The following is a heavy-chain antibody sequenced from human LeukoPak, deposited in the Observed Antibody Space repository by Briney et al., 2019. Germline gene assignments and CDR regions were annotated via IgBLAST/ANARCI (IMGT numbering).Heavy chain of an antibody. CDR2: ISYSEST. J-gene: IGHJ4*02. Sequence: SETLSLTCTVSGVSIRSHYWIWIRQPPGKGLEWIGHISYSESTKYNPSLESRVTISVDTSKNQFSLRLSSVTAADTAVYYCARDGEGDEGWDYWGQGTLVTVSS. V-gene: IGHV4-59*11. CDR1: GVSIRSHY. CDR3: ARDGEGDEGWDY. D-gene: IGHD7-27*01.